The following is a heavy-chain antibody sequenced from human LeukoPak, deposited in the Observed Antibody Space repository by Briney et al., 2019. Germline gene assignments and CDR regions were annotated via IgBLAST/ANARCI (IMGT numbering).Heavy chain of an antibody. V-gene: IGHV3-15*01. Sequence: PGGSLRLSCAASGFIFSNAWMSWVRQAPGKGLEWVGRIKSKTDGGTTDYAAPVKGRFTISRDDSKNTLYLQMNSLKTEDTAVYYCAKSWEEQLVGFDYWGQGTLVTVSS. J-gene: IGHJ4*02. CDR1: GFIFSNAW. CDR3: AKSWEEQLVGFDY. CDR2: IKSKTDGGTT. D-gene: IGHD6-13*01.